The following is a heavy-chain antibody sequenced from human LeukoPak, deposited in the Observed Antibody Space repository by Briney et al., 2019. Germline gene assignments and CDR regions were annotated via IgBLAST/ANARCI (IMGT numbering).Heavy chain of an antibody. CDR2: IYTSGST. CDR1: GGSISSYY. J-gene: IGHJ4*02. D-gene: IGHD4-11*01. CDR3: AKSYFDYSTYYSYYFNL. Sequence: SETLSLTCTVSGGSISSYYWSWIRQLPGKGLEWIGYIYTSGSTNYNPSLKSRVTISVDTSKSQFALKLSSVTAADTAVYYCAKSYFDYSTYYSYYFNLWGQGALVTVSS. V-gene: IGHV4-4*09.